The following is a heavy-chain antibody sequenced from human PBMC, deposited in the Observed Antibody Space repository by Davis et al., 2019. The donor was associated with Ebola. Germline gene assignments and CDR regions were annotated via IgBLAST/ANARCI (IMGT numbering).Heavy chain of an antibody. V-gene: IGHV2-70*11. Sequence: SGPTLVKPTQTLTLTCTFSGFSLNTSGMSVNWIRQPPGKALEWLARIDWDDDKYYNTTLKTRLTISKDTSKNQVVLTMTSMDPVDTATYYCARIRRRGEYGWDFENWGQGTLVTVSS. J-gene: IGHJ4*02. CDR3: ARIRRRGEYGWDFEN. CDR1: GFSLNTSGMS. D-gene: IGHD4-17*01. CDR2: IDWDDDK.